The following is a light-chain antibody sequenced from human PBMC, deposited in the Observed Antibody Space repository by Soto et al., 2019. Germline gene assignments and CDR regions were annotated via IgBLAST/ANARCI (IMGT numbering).Light chain of an antibody. V-gene: IGKV1-5*01. CDR3: QQYNGYSRT. J-gene: IGKJ1*01. CDR1: QSISSS. Sequence: DIQMTQSPSALSASVGDRVMITCRASQSISSSLAWYQQKPGKAPKLLIYDASSLERGVPPRFSGSASGTEFTLTISSLQPDDFATYYCQQYNGYSRTFGQGTKVDSK. CDR2: DAS.